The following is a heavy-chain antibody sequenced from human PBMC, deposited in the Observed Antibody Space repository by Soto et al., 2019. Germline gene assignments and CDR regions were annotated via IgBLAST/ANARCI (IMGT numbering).Heavy chain of an antibody. J-gene: IGHJ3*02. V-gene: IGHV3-30-3*01. Sequence: QVQLVESGGGVVQPGRSLRLSCAASGFTFSSYAMHWVRQAPGKGLEWVAVISYDGSNKYYADSVKRRFTISRDNSKNTLYLQMNSLRAEDTAVYYCARDEAFDIWGQGTMVTVSS. CDR2: ISYDGSNK. CDR3: ARDEAFDI. CDR1: GFTFSSYA.